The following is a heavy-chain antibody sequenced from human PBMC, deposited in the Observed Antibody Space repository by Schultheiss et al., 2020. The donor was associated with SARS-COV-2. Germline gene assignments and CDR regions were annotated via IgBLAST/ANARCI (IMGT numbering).Heavy chain of an antibody. CDR1: GFTFSSYA. CDR2: ISYDGSNK. Sequence: GGSLRLSCAASGFTFSSYAMHWVRQAPGKGLEWVAVISYDGSNKYYADSVKGRFTISRDNVENSVYLQMNSLGVEDTAVYYCARGVIVGAPMDVWGQGTTVTVSS. D-gene: IGHD1-26*01. CDR3: ARGVIVGAPMDV. J-gene: IGHJ6*02. V-gene: IGHV3-30-3*01.